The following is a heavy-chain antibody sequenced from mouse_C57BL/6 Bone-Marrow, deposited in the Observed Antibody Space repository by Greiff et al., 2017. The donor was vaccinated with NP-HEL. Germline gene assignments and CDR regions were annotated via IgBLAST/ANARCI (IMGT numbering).Heavy chain of an antibody. CDR2: ISSGGDYI. D-gene: IGHD1-1*02. CDR3: TRDGWGLFAY. CDR1: GFTFSSYA. J-gene: IGHJ3*01. V-gene: IGHV5-9-1*02. Sequence: DVMLVESGEGLVKPGGSLKLSCAASGFTFSSYAMSWVRQTPEKRLEWVAYISSGGDYIYYADTVTGRFTISRDNARNTLYLQMSSLKSEDTAMYYCTRDGWGLFAYWGQGTLVTVSA.